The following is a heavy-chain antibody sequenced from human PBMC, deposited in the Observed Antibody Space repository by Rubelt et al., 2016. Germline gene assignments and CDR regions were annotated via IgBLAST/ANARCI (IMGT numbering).Heavy chain of an antibody. J-gene: IGHJ3*02. CDR3: ARSCIGGACYVPGAFDI. V-gene: IGHV4-39*01. Sequence: QLQLQESGPGLVKPSETLSLTCTVSGGSISSSNYYWGWIRQPPGKGLESIGNVYYSGSTYYNPSLKSRVTISVDTSKNQFSLKLTSVTAADSAVYYCARSCIGGACYVPGAFDIWGRGTMVTVSS. CDR2: VYYSGST. D-gene: IGHD2-15*01. CDR1: GGSISSSNYY.